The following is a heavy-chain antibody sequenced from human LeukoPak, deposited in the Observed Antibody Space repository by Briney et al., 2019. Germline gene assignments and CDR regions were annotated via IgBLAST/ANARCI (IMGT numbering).Heavy chain of an antibody. J-gene: IGHJ6*03. D-gene: IGHD3-10*01. CDR3: ARDGANKVRGVHYYYMDV. CDR1: GCTFSGYY. Sequence: ASVKVSCKASGCTFSGYYMHWVRQAPGQGVEWMGRINPNSGGTNYAQKFQGRVTMTRDTSIGTAYMELSSLTSDDTAVYYCARDGANKVRGVHYYYMDVWGKGTTVTVSS. CDR2: INPNSGGT. V-gene: IGHV1-2*06.